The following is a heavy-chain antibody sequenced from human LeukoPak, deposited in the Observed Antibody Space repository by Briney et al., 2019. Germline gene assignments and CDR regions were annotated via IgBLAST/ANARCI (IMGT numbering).Heavy chain of an antibody. CDR3: ATIRFLEMVADY. CDR1: GYTFSTYG. CDR2: ISAYNGNI. V-gene: IGHV1-18*01. D-gene: IGHD3-3*01. J-gene: IGHJ4*02. Sequence: GASVKVSCKASGYTFSTYGISWVRQAPGQGLEWMGWISAYNGNINYAQKLQGRVTMTTDTSTSTAYMELRSLRSDDTAVYYCATIRFLEMVADYWGQGTLVTVSS.